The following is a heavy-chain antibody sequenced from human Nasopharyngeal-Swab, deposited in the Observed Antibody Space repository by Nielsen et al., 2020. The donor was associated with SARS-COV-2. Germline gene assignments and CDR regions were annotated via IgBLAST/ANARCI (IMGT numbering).Heavy chain of an antibody. CDR3: ARDGGYGSGSHYYYYGMDV. V-gene: IGHV3-72*01. CDR1: GFTFSDHY. CDR2: TRNKANSYTT. D-gene: IGHD3-10*01. Sequence: GGPLRPSFAASGFTFSDHYMDWVPQAPGKRLEWVGRTRNKANSYTTEYAASVKGRFTSSRDDSKNSLYLQMNSLKTEDTAVYYCARDGGYGSGSHYYYYGMDVWGQGTTVTVSS. J-gene: IGHJ6*02.